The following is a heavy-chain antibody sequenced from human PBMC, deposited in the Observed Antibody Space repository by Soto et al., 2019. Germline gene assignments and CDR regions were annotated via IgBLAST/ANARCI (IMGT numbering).Heavy chain of an antibody. CDR1: GGTFSSYT. CDR2: IIPILGIA. CDR3: AREMTTVTPFDY. V-gene: IGHV1-69*08. J-gene: IGHJ4*02. Sequence: QVQLVQSGAEVKKPGSSVKVSCKASGGTFSSYTISWVRQAPGQGLEWMVRIIPILGIANYAQKFKGRVTITADKSTTTAYMELSSLRSEDTAVYYCAREMTTVTPFDYWGQGTLVTVSS. D-gene: IGHD4-17*01.